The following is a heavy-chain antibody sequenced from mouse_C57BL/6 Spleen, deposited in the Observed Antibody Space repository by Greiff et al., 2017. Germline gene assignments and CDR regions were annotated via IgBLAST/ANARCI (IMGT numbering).Heavy chain of an antibody. CDR3: ARGPYGSTYYFDY. D-gene: IGHD1-1*01. Sequence: QVQLKESGPELVKPGASVKISCKASGYAFSSSWMNWVKQRPGQGLEWIGRIYPGDGDTNYNGKFKGTATLTAAKSSSTAYMQTSSRTSENSAVYVGARGPYGSTYYFDYWGQGTTRTVSS. V-gene: IGHV1-82*01. CDR2: IYPGDGDT. CDR1: GYAFSSSW. J-gene: IGHJ2*01.